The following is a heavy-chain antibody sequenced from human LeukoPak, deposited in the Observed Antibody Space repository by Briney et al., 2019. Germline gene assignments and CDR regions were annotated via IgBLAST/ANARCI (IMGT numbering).Heavy chain of an antibody. Sequence: SETLSLTCAVSGGSISSSNWWSWVRQPPGKGLEWIGEIYHSGSTNYNPSLKSRVTIPVDKSKNQFSLKLSSVTAADTAVYYCARGLDITIFGVVITHGMDVWGQGTTVTVSS. V-gene: IGHV4-4*02. CDR1: GGSISSSNW. J-gene: IGHJ6*02. CDR2: IYHSGST. D-gene: IGHD3-3*01. CDR3: ARGLDITIFGVVITHGMDV.